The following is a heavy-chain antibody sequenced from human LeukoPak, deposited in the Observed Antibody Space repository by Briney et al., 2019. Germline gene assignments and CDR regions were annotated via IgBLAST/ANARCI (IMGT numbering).Heavy chain of an antibody. J-gene: IGHJ6*03. V-gene: IGHV4-39*07. Sequence: PSETLSLTCTVSGGSISSSSYYWGWIRQPPGKGLEWIGSIYYSGSTYYNPSLKSRVTITVDTSKNQFSLKLSSVTAADTAVYYCARTHSSGWSTAILYYYYYMDVWGKGTTVTVSS. D-gene: IGHD6-19*01. CDR1: GGSISSSSYY. CDR2: IYYSGST. CDR3: ARTHSSGWSTAILYYYYYMDV.